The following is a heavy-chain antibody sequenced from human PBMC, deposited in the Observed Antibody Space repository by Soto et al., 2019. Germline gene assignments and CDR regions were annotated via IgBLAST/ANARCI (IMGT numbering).Heavy chain of an antibody. CDR1: EFTFSNYA. V-gene: IGHV3-23*01. J-gene: IGHJ6*02. CDR3: ARVIMDV. Sequence: PGGSLRLSCAASEFTFSNYAMSWVRQAPGKGLEWVSDIIDSGASTYYADSVKGRFTISRDNAKNSLYLQMNSLRDEDTAVYYCARVIMDVWGQGTTVTVSS. CDR2: IIDSGAST.